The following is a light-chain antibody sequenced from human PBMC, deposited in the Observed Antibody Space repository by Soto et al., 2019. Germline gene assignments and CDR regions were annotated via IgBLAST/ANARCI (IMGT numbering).Light chain of an antibody. Sequence: NQVAQGPTAESGGGRVSDTNTCRASQSITNRLAWYQQKPGKAPKVLIYDASFLETGVPSRFSGGGYGTDFILTIRCLQPDGFATYNSQPYAGMWPFGEGTKVDIK. CDR2: DAS. J-gene: IGKJ1*01. V-gene: IGKV1-5*01. CDR1: QSITNR. CDR3: QPYAGMWP.